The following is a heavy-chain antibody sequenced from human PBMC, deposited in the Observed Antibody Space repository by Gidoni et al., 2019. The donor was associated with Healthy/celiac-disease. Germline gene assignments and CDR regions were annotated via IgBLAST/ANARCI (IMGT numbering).Heavy chain of an antibody. Sequence: EVQLLESGGGLVQPGGSLRLSCAASGFTFSSYAMSWVRQAPGKWLEWVSAISGSGGSTYYADSVKGRFTISRDNSKNTLYLQMNSLRAEDTAVYYCAKDPSLIYGSGNDAFDIWGQGTMVTVSS. CDR1: GFTFSSYA. CDR2: ISGSGGST. D-gene: IGHD3-10*01. V-gene: IGHV3-23*01. CDR3: AKDPSLIYGSGNDAFDI. J-gene: IGHJ3*02.